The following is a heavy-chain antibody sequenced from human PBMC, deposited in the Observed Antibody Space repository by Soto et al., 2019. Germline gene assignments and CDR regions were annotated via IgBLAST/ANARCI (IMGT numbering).Heavy chain of an antibody. D-gene: IGHD6-13*01. CDR3: ARDFGYSSSWSYYYGMDV. CDR1: GFTFSSYG. J-gene: IGHJ6*02. CDR2: IWYDGSNK. Sequence: GGSLRLSCAASGFTFSSYGMHWVRQAPGKGLEWVAVIWYDGSNKYYADSVKGRFTISRDNSKNTLYLQMNSLRAEDTAVYYCARDFGYSSSWSYYYGMDVWGQGTTVTVSS. V-gene: IGHV3-33*01.